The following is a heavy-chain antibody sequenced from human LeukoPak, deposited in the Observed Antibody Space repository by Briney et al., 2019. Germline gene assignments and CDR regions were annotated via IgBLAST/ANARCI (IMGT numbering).Heavy chain of an antibody. CDR1: GGSISSSSHY. CDR2: VYYSGST. CDR3: AGYSYCSTTSCSPDY. D-gene: IGHD2-2*01. Sequence: SETLSLTCTVSGGSISSSSHYWGWIRQPPGKGLEWIGSVYYSGSTYYNPSLKSRVTISVDTSNNQFSLKLSSVTAADTAAYYCAGYSYCSTTSCSPDYWGQGTLVTVSS. J-gene: IGHJ4*02. V-gene: IGHV4-39*01.